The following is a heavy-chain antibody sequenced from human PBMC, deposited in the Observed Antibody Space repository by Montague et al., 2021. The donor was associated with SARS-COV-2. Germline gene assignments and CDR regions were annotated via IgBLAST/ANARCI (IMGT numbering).Heavy chain of an antibody. D-gene: IGHD4-17*01. V-gene: IGHV3-9*01. J-gene: IGHJ4*02. CDR1: RFTFDDYA. Sequence: SLRLSCPASRFTFDDYAMHWVRQAPGKGLEWVSGISWNSGSIGYADSVKGRFTISRDNAKNSLYLQMNSLRAEDTALYYCAFYGDYALDYWGQGTLVTVSS. CDR3: AFYGDYALDY. CDR2: ISWNSGSI.